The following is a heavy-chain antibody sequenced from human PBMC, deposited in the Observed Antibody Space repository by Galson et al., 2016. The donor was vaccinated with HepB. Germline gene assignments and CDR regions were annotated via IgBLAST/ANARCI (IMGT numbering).Heavy chain of an antibody. CDR2: ITGRGSNT. Sequence: SLRLSCAASGFTFSSYALTWVRRAPRMGLEWVSTITGRGSNTYYADSVKGRFTISRDNSKNILYLQMNNLRVDDTAVYYCVKCDGDYEYFQQWGQGTLVTVSS. D-gene: IGHD4-17*01. CDR1: GFTFSSYA. J-gene: IGHJ1*01. V-gene: IGHV3-23*01. CDR3: VKCDGDYEYFQQ.